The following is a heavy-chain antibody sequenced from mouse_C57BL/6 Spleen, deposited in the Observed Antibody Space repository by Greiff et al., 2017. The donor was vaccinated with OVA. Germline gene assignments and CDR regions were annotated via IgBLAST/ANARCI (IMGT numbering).Heavy chain of an antibody. CDR1: GYAFTNYL. CDR3: ASHYYGSSYWYFDV. CDR2: INPGSGGT. V-gene: IGHV1-54*01. J-gene: IGHJ1*03. D-gene: IGHD1-1*01. Sequence: QVQLKQSGAELVRPGTSVKVSCKASGYAFTNYLIEWVKQRPGQGLEWIGVINPGSGGTNYNEKFKGKATLTADKSSSTAYMQLSSLTSEDSAVYFCASHYYGSSYWYFDVWGTGTTVTVSS.